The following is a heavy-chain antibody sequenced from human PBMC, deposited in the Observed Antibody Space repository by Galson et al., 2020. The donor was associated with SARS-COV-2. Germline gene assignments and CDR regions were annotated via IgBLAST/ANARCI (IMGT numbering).Heavy chain of an antibody. CDR2: INSSGST. Sequence: SETLSLTCAVYGGSFSGYYWSWIRQPPGKGLEWIGEINSSGSTNYNPSLKSRVTISVDTSKNHFSLKLSSVTAADTAVYYCAREENFFLVVTGTGMGSFDYWGRGTLATVSS. CDR1: GGSFSGYY. J-gene: IGHJ4*02. V-gene: IGHV4-34*01. CDR3: AREENFFLVVTGTGMGSFDY. D-gene: IGHD2-21*02.